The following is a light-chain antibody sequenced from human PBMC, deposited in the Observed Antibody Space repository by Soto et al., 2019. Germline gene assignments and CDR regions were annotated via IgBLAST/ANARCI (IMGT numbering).Light chain of an antibody. Sequence: EIVMTQSPATLSVSPGERATLSCRASQSVSSNSAWYQQKPGQAPRLLIYDASTRATGIPARLSGSGAGTELTLTISSLQSADFAVYHCQQYHNWPPITSGQGTRLEIK. CDR2: DAS. V-gene: IGKV3-15*01. J-gene: IGKJ5*01. CDR1: QSVSSN. CDR3: QQYHNWPPIT.